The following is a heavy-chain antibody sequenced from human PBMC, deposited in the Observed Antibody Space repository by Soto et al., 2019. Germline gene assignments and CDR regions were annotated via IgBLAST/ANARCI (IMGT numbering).Heavy chain of an antibody. CDR2: ISYDGTNK. CDR1: GFTFSNYA. CDR3: ASSIRKDFWSGYDY. V-gene: IGHV3-30-3*01. D-gene: IGHD3-3*01. J-gene: IGHJ4*02. Sequence: QVLLAESGGGVVQPGRSLRLSCAASGFTFSNYAMHWVRQAPGKGLEWVAVISYDGTNKYYADSVKGRFTISRDNSKSTLYLQMDILRAEETAVYYCASSIRKDFWSGYDYWGQGTLVTVSS.